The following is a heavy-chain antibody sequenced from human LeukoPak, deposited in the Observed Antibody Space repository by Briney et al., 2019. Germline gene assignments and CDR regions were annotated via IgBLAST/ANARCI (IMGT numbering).Heavy chain of an antibody. CDR2: ISGSGGST. D-gene: IGHD4-17*01. J-gene: IGHJ3*02. CDR3: AKDWYDYGDYDAFNI. Sequence: GGSLRLSCAASGFTFSSYAMSWVRQAPGKGLEWVSAISGSGGSTYYADSVKGRFTISRDNSKNTLYLQMNSLRAEDTAVHYCAKDWYDYGDYDAFNIWGQGTMVTVSS. V-gene: IGHV3-23*01. CDR1: GFTFSSYA.